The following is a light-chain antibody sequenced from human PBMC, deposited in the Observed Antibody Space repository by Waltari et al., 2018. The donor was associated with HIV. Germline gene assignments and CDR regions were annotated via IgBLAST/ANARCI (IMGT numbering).Light chain of an antibody. CDR3: QSYDSSLSGYV. V-gene: IGLV1-40*01. CDR1: SSHIGAGYD. CDR2: GNI. Sequence: QSVLTQPPSVSGAPGQRGTISCTGSSSHIGAGYDVHWYQQLPGPSPKLLIYGNINRPSGVPDRFSGSESGTSASLAITGLQAEDEADYYCQSYDSSLSGYVFGTGTKVTVL. J-gene: IGLJ1*01.